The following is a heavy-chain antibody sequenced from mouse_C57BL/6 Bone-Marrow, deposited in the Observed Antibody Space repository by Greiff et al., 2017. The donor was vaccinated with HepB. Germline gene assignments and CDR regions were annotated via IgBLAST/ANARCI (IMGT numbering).Heavy chain of an antibody. Sequence: QVQLQQSGPELVKPGASVKISCKASGYAFSSSWMNWVKQRPGKGLEWIGRIYPGDGDTNYNGKFKGKATLTADKSSSTAYMQLSSLTSEDSAVYFCASPQYYGSFDYWGQGTTLTVSS. CDR2: IYPGDGDT. CDR1: GYAFSSSW. D-gene: IGHD1-1*01. CDR3: ASPQYYGSFDY. J-gene: IGHJ2*01. V-gene: IGHV1-82*01.